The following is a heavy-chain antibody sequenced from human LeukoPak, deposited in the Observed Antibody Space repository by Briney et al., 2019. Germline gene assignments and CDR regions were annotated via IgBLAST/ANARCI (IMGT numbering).Heavy chain of an antibody. D-gene: IGHD3-10*01. CDR2: ISSSGSTI. J-gene: IGHJ4*02. V-gene: IGHV3-48*03. Sequence: PGGSLRLSCAASGFTFSSYEMNWVRQAPGKGLEWVSYISSSGSTIYYADSVKGRFTISRDNAKNSLYLQMNSLRAEDTALYYCAREPYGSGSYGVDYWGQGTLVTVSS. CDR1: GFTFSSYE. CDR3: AREPYGSGSYGVDY.